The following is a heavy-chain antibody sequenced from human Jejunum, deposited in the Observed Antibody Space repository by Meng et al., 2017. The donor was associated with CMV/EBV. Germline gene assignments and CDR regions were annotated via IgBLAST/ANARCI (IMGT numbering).Heavy chain of an antibody. CDR2: MYHSGNT. J-gene: IGHJ5*02. D-gene: IGHD3-10*01. CDR3: ARLGISLIRGVSS. V-gene: IGHV4-39*01. Sequence: VPGGSISGSNYYWGCISPPQGKGLGWIVTMYHSGNTYPNPSLKGRVTTSVDTSKNQFSLKVSSVTAADTAVYYCARLGISLIRGVSSWGQGTLVTVSS. CDR1: GGSISGSNYY.